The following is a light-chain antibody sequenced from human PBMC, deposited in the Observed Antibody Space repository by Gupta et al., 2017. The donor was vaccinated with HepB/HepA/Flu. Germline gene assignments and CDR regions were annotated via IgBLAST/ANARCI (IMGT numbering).Light chain of an antibody. CDR1: SSDVGGDNY. CDR2: EVN. CDR3: CSYAGSYTLVV. V-gene: IGLV2-11*01. J-gene: IGLJ2*01. Sequence: QSALTQPRSVSGSPGQSVTISCTGTSSDVGGDNYVSWYRLYPGKVPKLMIYEVNKRPSGVPDRFSGSKSANTASLTISGLQADDEADYYCCSYAGSYTLVVFGGGTKLTVL.